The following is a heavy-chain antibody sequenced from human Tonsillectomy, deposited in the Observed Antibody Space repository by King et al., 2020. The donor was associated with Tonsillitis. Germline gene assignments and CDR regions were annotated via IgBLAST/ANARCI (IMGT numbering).Heavy chain of an antibody. CDR2: LYISGST. CDR3: ARGASALSLY. V-gene: IGHV4-59*01. CDR1: GASISSYY. D-gene: IGHD6-13*01. J-gene: IGHJ4*02. Sequence: VPLQESGPGLVKPSETLTITCTVSGASISSYYWSWLRPPPGKGLEHIGSLYISGSTNNKPTLQSRVTISVDTSKHQFSLKLSSVTAAETDVYYCARGASALSLYWGQGTLVTVSS.